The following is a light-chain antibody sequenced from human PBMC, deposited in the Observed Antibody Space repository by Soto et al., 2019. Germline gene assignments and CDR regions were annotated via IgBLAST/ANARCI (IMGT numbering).Light chain of an antibody. V-gene: IGKV3-15*01. CDR1: QNIYSN. CDR3: QQYKNWPPIT. J-gene: IGKJ5*01. Sequence: IVMTQSPATLSVSPGERATLSCRASQNIYSNVAWYQQRPGQAPRLLIYRASTRAPGIPARFSGSGSGTEFTLTISSLQSEDFTVYYCQQYKNWPPITFGQGTRLEIK. CDR2: RAS.